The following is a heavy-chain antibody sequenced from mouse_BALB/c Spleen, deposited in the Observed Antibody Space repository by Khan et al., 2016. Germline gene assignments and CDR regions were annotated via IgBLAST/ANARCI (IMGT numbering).Heavy chain of an antibody. D-gene: IGHD1-1*01. CDR2: IWSDGST. J-gene: IGHJ4*01. Sequence: VQLQESGPGLVAPSQSLSITCTASGFSLTSYGVHWVRQPPGKGLEWMVVIWSDGSTTYNSALKSRLSISRDNSKSKVFLKMTSLQTEDTARYYCARRDGSGGAMDYWGQGTSVTVSS. V-gene: IGHV2-6*02. CDR3: ARRDGSGGAMDY. CDR1: GFSLTSYG.